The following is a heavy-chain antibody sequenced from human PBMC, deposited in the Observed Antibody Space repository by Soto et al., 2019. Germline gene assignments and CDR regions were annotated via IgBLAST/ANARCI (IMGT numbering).Heavy chain of an antibody. J-gene: IGHJ4*02. CDR2: VIPIFGTA. V-gene: IGHV1-69*13. Sequence: SVKVSCKASGGTFSSYAISWVRQAPGQGLEWMGGVIPIFGTANYAQKFQGRVTITADESTSTAYMELSIMRSEDTAVYYCARVGDYYDSSGLSGPPSYWGQGTLVTVSS. D-gene: IGHD3-22*01. CDR3: ARVGDYYDSSGLSGPPSY. CDR1: GGTFSSYA.